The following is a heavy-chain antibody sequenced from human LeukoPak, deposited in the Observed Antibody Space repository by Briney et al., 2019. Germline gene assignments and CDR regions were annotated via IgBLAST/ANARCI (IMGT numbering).Heavy chain of an antibody. Sequence: SVKVSCKASGGSFSSYAINWVRQAPGQGLEWMGEIIPIFGTANYAQKFQGRVTITADESTSTAYMELSSLRSEDTAVYYCARASQMATIPHYFDYWGQGTLVTVSS. D-gene: IGHD5-24*01. V-gene: IGHV1-69*01. J-gene: IGHJ4*02. CDR1: GGSFSSYA. CDR3: ARASQMATIPHYFDY. CDR2: IIPIFGTA.